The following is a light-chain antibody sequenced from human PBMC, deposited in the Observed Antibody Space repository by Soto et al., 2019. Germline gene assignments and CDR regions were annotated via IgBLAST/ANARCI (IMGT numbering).Light chain of an antibody. J-gene: IGLJ2*01. V-gene: IGLV2-14*01. CDR2: EVS. Sequence: QSALTQPASVSGSPGQSITISCTGTTTDIRRYNYVSWYQHHPDKAPKLILYEVSNRPSGVSDRFSGSKSGTTASLTISGPQPGNGAPNNSTTYKSRGTLVFGGGTKLPVL. CDR1: TTDIRRYNY. CDR3: TTYKSRGTLV.